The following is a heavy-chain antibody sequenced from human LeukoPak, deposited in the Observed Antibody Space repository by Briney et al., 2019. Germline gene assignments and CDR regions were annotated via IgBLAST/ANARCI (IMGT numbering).Heavy chain of an antibody. CDR1: GLTFSSYW. D-gene: IGHD6-13*01. J-gene: IGHJ4*02. CDR3: ARDWITYSTRWYVSAFDY. V-gene: IGHV3-7*01. Sequence: QTGGSLRLSCAASGLTFSSYWMSWVRQAPGKGLEWVANIKQDESEKYYVDSVKGRFTISRDNAKNSLYLQMNSLRAEDTAIYYCARDWITYSTRWYVSAFDYWGQGTLVTVSS. CDR2: IKQDESEK.